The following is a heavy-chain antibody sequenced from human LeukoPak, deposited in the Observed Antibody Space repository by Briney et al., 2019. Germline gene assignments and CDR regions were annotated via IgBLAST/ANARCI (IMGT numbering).Heavy chain of an antibody. V-gene: IGHV1-3*01. J-gene: IGHJ4*02. CDR2: INAGNGNT. D-gene: IGHD3-3*01. CDR3: ARVLTGVTIFGVVIDY. CDR1: GYTFTSYA. Sequence: ASVKVSCKASGYTFTSYAMHWVRQAPGQRLEWMGWINAGNGNTKYSQKFQGRVTITRDTSASTAYMELSSLRSEDTAVYYCARVLTGVTIFGVVIDYWGQGTLVTVSS.